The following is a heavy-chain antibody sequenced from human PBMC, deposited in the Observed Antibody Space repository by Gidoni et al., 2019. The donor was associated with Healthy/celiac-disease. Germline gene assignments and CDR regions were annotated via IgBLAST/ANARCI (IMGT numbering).Heavy chain of an antibody. CDR1: GFTFSSYG. Sequence: QVQLVESGGGVVQPGRSLRLSCAASGFTFSSYGMHWVRQAPGKGLEWVAVISYDGSNKYYADSVKGRFTISRDNSKNTLYLQMNSLRAEDTAVYYCAKGLLNGDYFDYWGQGTLVTVSS. V-gene: IGHV3-30*18. J-gene: IGHJ4*02. CDR3: AKGLLNGDYFDY. D-gene: IGHD4-17*01. CDR2: ISYDGSNK.